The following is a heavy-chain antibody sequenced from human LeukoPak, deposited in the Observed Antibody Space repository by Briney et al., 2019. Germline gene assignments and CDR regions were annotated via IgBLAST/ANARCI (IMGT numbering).Heavy chain of an antibody. V-gene: IGHV1-2*02. CDR1: GYTFTGYY. CDR3: ARVSKDVDIVATISSPTDY. J-gene: IGHJ4*02. CDR2: INPNSGGT. D-gene: IGHD5-12*01. Sequence: GASVKVSCKASGYTFTGYYMHWVRQAPGQGLEWMGWINPNSGGTNYAQKFQGRVTMTRDTSISTAYMELSRLRSDDTAVYYCARVSKDVDIVATISSPTDYWGQGTLVTVSS.